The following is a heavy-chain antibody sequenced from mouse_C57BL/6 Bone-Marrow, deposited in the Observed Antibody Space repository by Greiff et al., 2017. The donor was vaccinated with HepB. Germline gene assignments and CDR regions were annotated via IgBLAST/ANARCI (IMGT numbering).Heavy chain of an antibody. J-gene: IGHJ3*01. Sequence: VQLQQSGAELVRPGASVKLSCKASGYTFTDYYIHWVKQRPGQGLEWIARIYPGSGNTYYNEKFKGKATLTAEKSSSTAYMQLSSLTSEDSAVYCCARSGWYLFAYWGQGTRVTVSA. CDR3: ARSGWYLFAY. CDR1: GYTFTDYY. V-gene: IGHV1-76*01. CDR2: IYPGSGNT. D-gene: IGHD2-1*01.